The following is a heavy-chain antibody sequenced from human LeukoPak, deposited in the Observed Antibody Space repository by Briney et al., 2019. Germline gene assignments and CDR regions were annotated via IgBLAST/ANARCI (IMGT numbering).Heavy chain of an antibody. CDR1: GYTFTSYD. D-gene: IGHD3-9*01. Sequence: GASVKVSCKASGYTFTSYDINWVRQATGQGLEWMGWMNPNSGNTGYAQKFQGRVTMTRNTSISTAYMELSSLRSEDTAVYYCATVSPLTGYSFDYWGQGTLVTVSS. CDR2: MNPNSGNT. V-gene: IGHV1-8*01. CDR3: ATVSPLTGYSFDY. J-gene: IGHJ4*02.